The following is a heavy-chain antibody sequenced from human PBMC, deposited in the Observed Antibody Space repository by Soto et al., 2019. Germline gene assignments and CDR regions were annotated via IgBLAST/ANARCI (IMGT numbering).Heavy chain of an antibody. CDR3: ARSSRRRSRWLQSSDAFDI. CDR1: GYTFTSYD. Sequence: ASVKVSCKASGYTFTSYDINWVRQATGQGLEWMGWMNPNSGNTGYAQKFQGRVTMTRNTSISTAYMELSSLRSEDTAVYYCARSSRRRSRWLQSSDAFDIWGQGTMVTVSS. CDR2: MNPNSGNT. J-gene: IGHJ3*02. V-gene: IGHV1-8*01. D-gene: IGHD5-12*01.